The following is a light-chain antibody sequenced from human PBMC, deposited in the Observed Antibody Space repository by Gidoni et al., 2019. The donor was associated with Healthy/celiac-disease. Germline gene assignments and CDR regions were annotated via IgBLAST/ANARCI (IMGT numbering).Light chain of an antibody. V-gene: IGKV1-33*01. CDR2: DAS. Sequence: DIQMTQSPSSLSASVGDRVTITCQASQDISNYLNWYQQKPGKAPKLLIYDASNLETGVPSRFSGSGSGTDFTFTISSLQPEDIATYYCQQYDNLPLTFXQXHDWXLN. CDR3: QQYDNLPLT. J-gene: IGKJ5*01. CDR1: QDISNY.